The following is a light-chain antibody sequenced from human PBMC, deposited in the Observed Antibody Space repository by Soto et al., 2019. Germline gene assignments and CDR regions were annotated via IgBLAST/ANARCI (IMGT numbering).Light chain of an antibody. Sequence: QSVLTQPASVSGSPGQSITISCTGTSSDVGGYNYVSWYQQLPGKAPKLMIYDVTYRPSGVSNRFSGSKSGNTASLTISGLQAEDEADYYCSSYTRSSPVVFGGGTKLTVL. CDR3: SSYTRSSPVV. J-gene: IGLJ2*01. CDR1: SSDVGGYNY. CDR2: DVT. V-gene: IGLV2-14*01.